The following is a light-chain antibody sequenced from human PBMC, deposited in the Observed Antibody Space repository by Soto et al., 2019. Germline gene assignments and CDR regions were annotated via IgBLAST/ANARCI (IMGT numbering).Light chain of an antibody. J-gene: IGKJ1*01. CDR2: GAS. CDR1: QSVSSY. Sequence: EIVLTQSPATLSFSPGERATLSCRASQSVSSYLAWYQQKPGQAPRLLIYGASTRATGIPARFSGSGSGTEFTLTITRLEPEDSAVYFCQHYGYSQWTFGQGTKVDIK. CDR3: QHYGYSQWT. V-gene: IGKV3-11*01.